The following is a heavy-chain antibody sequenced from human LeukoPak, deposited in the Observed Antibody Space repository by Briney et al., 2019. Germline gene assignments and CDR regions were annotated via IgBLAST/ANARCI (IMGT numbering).Heavy chain of an antibody. CDR2: INPNSGGT. CDR3: ARDSGSSFGASNWFDP. V-gene: IGHV1-2*02. D-gene: IGHD6-6*01. CDR1: GYTFTGYY. Sequence: ASVKVSCKASGYTFTGYYMHWVRQAPGQGLEWMGWINPNSGGTNYAQKFQGRVTMTRDTSISTAYMELSRLRSDDTAVYYCARDSGSSFGASNWFDPWGQGTLVTVSS. J-gene: IGHJ5*02.